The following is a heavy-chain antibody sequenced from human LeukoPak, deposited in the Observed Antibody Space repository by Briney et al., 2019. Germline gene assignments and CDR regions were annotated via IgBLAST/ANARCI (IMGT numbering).Heavy chain of an antibody. D-gene: IGHD3-9*01. J-gene: IGHJ4*02. CDR1: GFTFSNFA. CDR3: AKSWDFDWLLSY. V-gene: IGHV3-23*01. CDR2: ISGSGTST. Sequence: GGSLRLSCAASGFTFSNFAMNWVRQAPGKGLEWVSGISGSGTSTYYADSVKGRFTISRDNSKNTLHLQMDSLRAEDTAVYYCAKSWDFDWLLSYWGQGTLVTVSS.